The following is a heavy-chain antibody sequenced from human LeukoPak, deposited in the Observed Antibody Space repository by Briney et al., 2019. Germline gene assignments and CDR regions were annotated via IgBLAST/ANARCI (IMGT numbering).Heavy chain of an antibody. D-gene: IGHD6-19*01. J-gene: IGHJ4*02. CDR2: IYYSGST. Sequence: PSETLSLTCTVSGGSISSYYWSWIRQPPGKGLEWIGYIYYSGSTNYNPSLKSRVTISVDTSKNQFSLKLSSVTAADTAVYYCARVPSYSSGSPFDYWGQGTLVTVS. CDR3: ARVPSYSSGSPFDY. CDR1: GGSISSYY. V-gene: IGHV4-59*01.